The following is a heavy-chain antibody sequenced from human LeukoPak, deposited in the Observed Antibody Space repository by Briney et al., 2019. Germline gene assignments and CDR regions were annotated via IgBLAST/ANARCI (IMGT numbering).Heavy chain of an antibody. D-gene: IGHD4-17*01. CDR1: GFTFSSYG. V-gene: IGHV3-21*01. CDR3: VYGDSRGY. Sequence: GRSLRLSCAASGFTFSSYGMNWVRQAPGKGLEWISSIGRDDYKYYVDSVKGRFTISRDNAKNSLYLQMDSLRAEDTAVYFCVYGDSRGYWGQGTLVTVSS. CDR2: IGRDDYK. J-gene: IGHJ4*02.